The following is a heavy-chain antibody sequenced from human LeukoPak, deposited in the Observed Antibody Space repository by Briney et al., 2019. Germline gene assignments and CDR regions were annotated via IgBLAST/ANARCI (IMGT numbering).Heavy chain of an antibody. Sequence: ASVKVSYKASGYTFTSYGISWVRQAPGQGLEWMGWINPNSDGTNYAQQFQGWDTMTRVTSISTAYMALSRLRSDDTAVYYCARGQTFGSGSQYNYYYYYGMDVWGQGTTVTVSS. CDR3: ARGQTFGSGSQYNYYYYYGMDV. CDR1: GYTFTSYG. V-gene: IGHV1-2*04. CDR2: INPNSDGT. D-gene: IGHD3-10*01. J-gene: IGHJ6*02.